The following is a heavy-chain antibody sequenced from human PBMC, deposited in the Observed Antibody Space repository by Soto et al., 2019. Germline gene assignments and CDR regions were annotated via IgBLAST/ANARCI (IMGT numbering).Heavy chain of an antibody. V-gene: IGHV4-59*01. CDR2: IYYSGST. CDR3: ARGLAIFGVVTSWHFDY. CDR1: GGSISSYY. Sequence: PSETLSLTCTVSGGSISSYYWSWIRQPPGKGLEWIGYIYYSGSTNYNPSLKSRVTISVDTSKNQFSLKLSSVTAADTAVYYCARGLAIFGVVTSWHFDYWGQGTLVTVSS. D-gene: IGHD3-3*01. J-gene: IGHJ4*02.